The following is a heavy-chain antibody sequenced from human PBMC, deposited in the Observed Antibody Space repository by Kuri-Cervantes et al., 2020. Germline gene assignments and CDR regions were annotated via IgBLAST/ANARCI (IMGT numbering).Heavy chain of an antibody. CDR3: ATHNSSSWYDDAFDI. CDR2: ISAYNGDT. D-gene: IGHD6-13*01. Sequence: ASVKVSCKASGYTFTSYGISWVRQAPGQGLEWMGWISAYNGDTNYAQKLQGRVTMTTDTSTSTAYMELRSLRFDDTAVYYCATHNSSSWYDDAFDIWGQGTMVTVSS. CDR1: GYTFTSYG. J-gene: IGHJ3*02. V-gene: IGHV1-18*01.